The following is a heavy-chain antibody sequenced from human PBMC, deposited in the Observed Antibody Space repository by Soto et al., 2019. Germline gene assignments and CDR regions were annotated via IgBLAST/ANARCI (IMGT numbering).Heavy chain of an antibody. CDR3: ARVSVDVPE. Sequence: QLVQSGAEVKKPGASVRVSCKTSGPTLIAYDIHWVGQAPGQGLEWMGWIDPKSGGTTYEQKFLGKVTMTRDTSINPAYMDLNRLTSDDTAVYYCARVSVDVPEWGQGTLITVSS. CDR1: GPTLIAYD. V-gene: IGHV1-2*02. J-gene: IGHJ4*02. CDR2: IDPKSGGT. D-gene: IGHD5-12*01.